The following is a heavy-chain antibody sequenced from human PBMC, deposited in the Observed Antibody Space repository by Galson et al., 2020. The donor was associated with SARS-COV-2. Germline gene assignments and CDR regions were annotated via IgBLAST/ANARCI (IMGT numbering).Heavy chain of an antibody. D-gene: IGHD3-10*01. CDR1: GGSISSYY. CDR3: ARSRGGGDYSFDY. J-gene: IGHJ4*02. CDR2: IYSSGST. Sequence: SETLSLTCTVSGGSISSYYWSWIRQPAGKGLEWIGRIYSSGSTNYNPSPKSRVTLSVDTSKNQFSLKLSSVTAADTAVYYCARSRGGGDYSFDYWGQGTLVTVSS. V-gene: IGHV4-4*07.